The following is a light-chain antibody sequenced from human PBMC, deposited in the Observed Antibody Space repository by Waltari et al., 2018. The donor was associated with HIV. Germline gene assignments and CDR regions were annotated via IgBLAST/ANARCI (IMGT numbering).Light chain of an antibody. CDR2: DVS. J-gene: IGLJ2*01. CDR3: CSYAGTYEVV. V-gene: IGLV2-11*01. CDR1: SSDFGAYKY. Sequence: QSALTQPRSVSGSPGQSVTISCTGTSSDFGAYKYVSWYKQHPGKAPKFMIYDVSKRPSGVPDRFSGSKSGNTASLTISGLQADDEAIYYCCSYAGTYEVVFGGGTKLTVL.